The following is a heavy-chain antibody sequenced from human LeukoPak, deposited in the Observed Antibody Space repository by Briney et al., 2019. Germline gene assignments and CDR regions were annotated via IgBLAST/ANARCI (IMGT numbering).Heavy chain of an antibody. CDR2: MNPNSGNT. J-gene: IGHJ4*02. D-gene: IGHD3-22*01. V-gene: IGHV1-8*01. Sequence: GASVKVSCKASGYTFTSYDINWVRQATGQGLEWMGWMNPNSGNTGYAQKFQGRVTMTRNTSISTAYMELSSLRSEDTAVYYCARDRDAGYYDSSGYYPLGYWGQGTLVTVSS. CDR3: ARDRDAGYYDSSGYYPLGY. CDR1: GYTFTSYD.